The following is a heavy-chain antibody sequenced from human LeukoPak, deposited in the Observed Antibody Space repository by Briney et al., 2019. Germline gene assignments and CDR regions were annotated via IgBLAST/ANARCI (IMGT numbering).Heavy chain of an antibody. CDR3: ARMSDSSSWGGFDY. Sequence: SETLSLTCAVSGGSLSSSNWWSWVRQPPGKGLEWIGEIYHSGSTNYNPSLKSRVTISVDKSKNQFSLKLSSVTAADTAVYYCARMSDSSSWGGFDYWGQGTLVTVSS. V-gene: IGHV4-4*02. CDR2: IYHSGST. CDR1: GGSLSSSNW. D-gene: IGHD6-13*01. J-gene: IGHJ4*02.